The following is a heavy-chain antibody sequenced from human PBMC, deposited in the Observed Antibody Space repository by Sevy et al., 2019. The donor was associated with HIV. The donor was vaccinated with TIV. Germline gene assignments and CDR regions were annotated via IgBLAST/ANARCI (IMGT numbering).Heavy chain of an antibody. CDR1: GFTFSSYA. CDR2: ISGSGGST. CDR3: AKGSGGCFSYYYGMDV. V-gene: IGHV3-23*01. Sequence: GGSLRLSCAASGFTFSSYAMSWVRQAPGKGLEWVSGISGSGGSTDYADSVKGRFTISRDNSKNTLDLQINSLRAEDTAVYYCAKGSGGCFSYYYGMDVWGQGTTVTVSS. D-gene: IGHD2-8*02. J-gene: IGHJ6*02.